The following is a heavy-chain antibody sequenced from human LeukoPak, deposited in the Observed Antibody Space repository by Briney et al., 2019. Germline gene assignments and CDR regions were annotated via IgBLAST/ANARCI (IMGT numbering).Heavy chain of an antibody. CDR2: ISSSSSYI. D-gene: IGHD3-22*01. Sequence: GGSLRLSCAASGFTFSSYSMSWVRQAPGKGLEWVSSISSSSSYIYYADSVKGRFTISRDNAKNSLYLQMNSLRAEDTAVYYCARAMIVVVTPDAFDIWGQGTMVTVSS. J-gene: IGHJ3*02. CDR1: GFTFSSYS. V-gene: IGHV3-21*01. CDR3: ARAMIVVVTPDAFDI.